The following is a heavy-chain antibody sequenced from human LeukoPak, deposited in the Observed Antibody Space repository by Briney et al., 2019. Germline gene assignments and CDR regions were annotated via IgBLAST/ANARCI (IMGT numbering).Heavy chain of an antibody. V-gene: IGHV4-61*02. J-gene: IGHJ4*02. CDR2: FYTSGNT. CDR1: GGSISSGSFF. D-gene: IGHD3-22*01. Sequence: PSQTLSLTCTVSGGSISSGSFFWNWIRQPAGKGLEWIGRFYTSGNTNYNPSLKSRVTISVDTSNNQFSLKLNSVTAADTAIYYCARAGRFYDSSGYYIDYWGQGTLVTVSS. CDR3: ARAGRFYDSSGYYIDY.